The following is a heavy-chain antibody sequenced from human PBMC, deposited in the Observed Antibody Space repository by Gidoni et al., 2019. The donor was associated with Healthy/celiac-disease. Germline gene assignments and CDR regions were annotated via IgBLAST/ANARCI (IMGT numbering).Heavy chain of an antibody. CDR2: ISPIFGTA. CDR1: GGTFSSYA. D-gene: IGHD1-1*01. CDR3: AREVKRTTYGMDV. J-gene: IGHJ6*02. Sequence: QVQLVQSGAEVKKPGSSVNVSCKASGGTFSSYAISWVRQAPGQGLEWMGGISPIFGTANDAQKFQCRVTITADESTSTAYMELSSLRSEDTAVYYCAREVKRTTYGMDVWGQGTTVTVSS. V-gene: IGHV1-69*01.